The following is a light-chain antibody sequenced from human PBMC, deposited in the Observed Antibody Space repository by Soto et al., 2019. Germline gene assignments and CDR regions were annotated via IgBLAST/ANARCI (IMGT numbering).Light chain of an antibody. CDR1: QSVSSTS. CDR2: GAS. V-gene: IGKV3-20*01. CDR3: QQFDSSPYT. Sequence: EIVLTQSPGTLSLSPGERATLSCRASQSVSSTSLAWYQQKPGQSPRFLIYGASTRAAGIPDRFSGGGSGTSFTLTISRLEPEDFSVYFCQQFDSSPYTFGQGTKLEIK. J-gene: IGKJ2*01.